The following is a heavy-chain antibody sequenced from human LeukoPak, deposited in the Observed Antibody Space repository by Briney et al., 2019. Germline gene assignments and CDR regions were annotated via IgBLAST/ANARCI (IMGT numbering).Heavy chain of an antibody. Sequence: PSETLSLTCNVSGGSISSYYWSWIRQPAGKGLEWIGRIYSSGSTNYNPSLKSRVSMSVDTSKNQFSLNLSFVTAADTAVYYCARGYGAGHYFDYWGQGTPATVSS. J-gene: IGHJ4*02. D-gene: IGHD6-19*01. CDR1: GGSISSYY. CDR3: ARGYGAGHYFDY. CDR2: IYSSGST. V-gene: IGHV4-4*07.